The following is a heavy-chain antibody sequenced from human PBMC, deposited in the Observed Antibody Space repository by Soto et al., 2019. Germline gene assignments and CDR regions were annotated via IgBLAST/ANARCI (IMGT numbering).Heavy chain of an antibody. V-gene: IGHV3-49*03. CDR1: GFTFGDYA. CDR3: TSEFGSGSYYTAVDY. CDR2: IRSKAYGGTT. J-gene: IGHJ4*02. Sequence: GGSLRLSCTASGFTFGDYAMSWFRQAPGKGLEWVGFIRSKAYGGTTEYAASVKGRFTISRDDSKSIAYLQMNSLKTEDTAVYYCTSEFGSGSYYTAVDYWGQGTLVTVSS. D-gene: IGHD1-26*01.